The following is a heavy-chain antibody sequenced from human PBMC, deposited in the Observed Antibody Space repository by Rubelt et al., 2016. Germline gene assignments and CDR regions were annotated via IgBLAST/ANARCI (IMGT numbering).Heavy chain of an antibody. CDR1: GGSISSYY. V-gene: IGHV4-34*01. J-gene: IGHJ4*02. Sequence: QVQLQESGPGLVKPSETLSLTCSVSGGSISSYYWSWIRQPPGKGLEWIGEINHSGSTNYNPSLKSRVTISVDTSKNQFSLRRSSVTAADTAVYYCARGRTGGSRAASYWGQGTLVTVSS. CDR2: INHSGST. CDR3: ARGRTGGSRAASY. D-gene: IGHD3-10*01.